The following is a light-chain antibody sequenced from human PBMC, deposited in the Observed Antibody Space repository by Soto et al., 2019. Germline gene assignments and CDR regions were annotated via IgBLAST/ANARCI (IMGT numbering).Light chain of an antibody. V-gene: IGKV1-5*03. CDR3: QQSFT. J-gene: IGKJ3*01. Sequence: DIQMTQSHSTLSASVGDRVTITCRASQSISSWLAWYQQKPGKAPKLLIYKASSLESGVPSRFSGSGSGTEITLTISSLQPDDFATYYCQQSFTFGPGTKVDIK. CDR2: KAS. CDR1: QSISSW.